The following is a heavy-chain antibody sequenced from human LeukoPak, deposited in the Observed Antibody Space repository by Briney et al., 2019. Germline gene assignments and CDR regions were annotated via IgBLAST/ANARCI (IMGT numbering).Heavy chain of an antibody. J-gene: IGHJ3*02. D-gene: IGHD3-22*01. CDR2: ISYDGSNK. V-gene: IGHV3-30-3*01. CDR1: GFTFSSYA. CDR3: AKEETYYYDSSGYGNNAFDI. Sequence: GGSLRLSCAASGFTFSSYAMHWVRQAPGKGLEWVAVISYDGSNKYYADSVKGRFTISRDNSKNTLYLQMNSLRAEDTAVYYCAKEETYYYDSSGYGNNAFDIWGQGTMVTVSS.